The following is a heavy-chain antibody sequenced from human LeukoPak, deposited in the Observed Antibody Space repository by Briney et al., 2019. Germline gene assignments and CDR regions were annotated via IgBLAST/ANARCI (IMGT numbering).Heavy chain of an antibody. J-gene: IGHJ4*02. D-gene: IGHD3-3*01. CDR2: IYHSGST. CDR3: ARAGVLRFLRD. Sequence: SETLSLTCTVSGYSISSGYYWGWIRQPPGKGLEWIGSIYHSGSTYYNPSLKSRVTISVDTSKNQFSLKLSSVTAADTAVYYCARAGVLRFLRDWGQGTLVTVSS. CDR1: GYSISSGYY. V-gene: IGHV4-38-2*02.